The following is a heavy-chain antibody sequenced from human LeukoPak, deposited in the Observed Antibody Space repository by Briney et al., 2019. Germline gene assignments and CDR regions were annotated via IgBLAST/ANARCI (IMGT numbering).Heavy chain of an antibody. CDR3: ATRAWGAAAGIPYY. V-gene: IGHV1-8*01. J-gene: IGHJ4*02. CDR2: MNPNSGNT. Sequence: ASVKVSCKASGYTFTSYDINGVRQATGQGLEWRGWMNPNSGNTGYAQKFQGRVTMTRNTSISTAYMELSSLRSEDTAVYYCATRAWGAAAGIPYYWGQGTLVTVSS. D-gene: IGHD6-13*01. CDR1: GYTFTSYD.